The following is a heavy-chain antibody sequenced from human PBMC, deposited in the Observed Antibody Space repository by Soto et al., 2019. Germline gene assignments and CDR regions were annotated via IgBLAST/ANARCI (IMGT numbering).Heavy chain of an antibody. CDR2: IIPILGIA. CDR3: ARTPSEDSNYSGIDY. V-gene: IGHV1-69*02. Sequence: ASVKVSCKASGGTFSSYTISWVRQAPGQGLEWMGRIIPILGIANYAQKFQGRVTITADKSTSTAYMELSSLRSEDTAVYYCARTPSEDSNYSGIDYWGQGTLVTVSS. CDR1: GGTFSSYT. J-gene: IGHJ4*02. D-gene: IGHD4-4*01.